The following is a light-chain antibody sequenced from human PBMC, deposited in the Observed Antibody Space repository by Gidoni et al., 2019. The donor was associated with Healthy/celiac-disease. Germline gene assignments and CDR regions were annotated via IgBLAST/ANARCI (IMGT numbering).Light chain of an antibody. CDR3: QQSYSTVFT. V-gene: IGKV1-39*01. CDR2: AAS. Sequence: DIQMTQSPSSLSASVGDRVTITCRASQSISSYLNWYQQKPEKAPKLLIYAASSLQSGVPSRFSGSGSGTDFTLTISSLQPEDFATYYCQQSYSTVFTFGPXTKVDIK. J-gene: IGKJ3*01. CDR1: QSISSY.